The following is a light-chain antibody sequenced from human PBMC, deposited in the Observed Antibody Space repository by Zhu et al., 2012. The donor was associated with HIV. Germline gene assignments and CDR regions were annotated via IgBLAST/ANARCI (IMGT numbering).Light chain of an antibody. J-gene: IGKJ4*01. V-gene: IGKV3-15*01. CDR1: QSISSN. CDR2: GAF. CDR3: QQYDNWPPLT. Sequence: IVMTQSPATLSVSLGERVTLSCRASQSISSNLAWYQQKPGQAPRLVIYGAFIRATGIPARFSSSGSGTEFSLTISSLESEDFAVYYCQQYDNWPPLTFGGGTKVEIK.